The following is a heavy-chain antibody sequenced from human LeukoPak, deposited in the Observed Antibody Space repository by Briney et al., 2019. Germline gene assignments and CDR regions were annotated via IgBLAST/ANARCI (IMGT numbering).Heavy chain of an antibody. CDR2: FEPEDGER. J-gene: IGHJ4*02. Sequence: ASVKVSFKVSGYTLTDLSLHWVRQAAGKGLEWMGGFEPEDGERVYAQTFQGRVAMTEDTSTDTAYMELSSLTSEDTAVYYCVTLGGGVPIAIVDYWGQGTLVTVSS. V-gene: IGHV1-24*01. CDR3: VTLGGGVPIAIVDY. D-gene: IGHD3-16*01. CDR1: GYTLTDLS.